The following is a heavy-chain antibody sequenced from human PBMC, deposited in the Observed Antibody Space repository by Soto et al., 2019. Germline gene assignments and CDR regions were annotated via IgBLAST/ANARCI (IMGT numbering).Heavy chain of an antibody. V-gene: IGHV4-34*01. D-gene: IGHD3-16*01. Sequence: SETLSLTCAVYGVSFSGYYWSWIRQPPGRGLEWIGDINHSGSTNSNPSLRSRVTMSVDTSKAQFSLKLSSVTAADTAVYFCARTLRGEYIINYYFYYMDVWGKGTTVTVSS. CDR1: GVSFSGYY. CDR3: ARTLRGEYIINYYFYYMDV. J-gene: IGHJ6*03. CDR2: INHSGST.